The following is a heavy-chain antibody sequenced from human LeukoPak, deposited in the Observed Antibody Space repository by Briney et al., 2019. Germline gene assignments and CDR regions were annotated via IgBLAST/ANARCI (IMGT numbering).Heavy chain of an antibody. V-gene: IGHV3-23*01. Sequence: GGSLRLSCAASGFTFSSYAMSWVRQAPGKGLEWVSAISGSGGRTYYADSVKGRSTISRDNSKNTLYLQMNSPRAEDTAVYYCAKGTYDAVHYFDYWGQGTLVTVPS. CDR3: AKGTYDAVHYFDY. J-gene: IGHJ4*02. CDR2: ISGSGGRT. D-gene: IGHD3-3*01. CDR1: GFTFSSYA.